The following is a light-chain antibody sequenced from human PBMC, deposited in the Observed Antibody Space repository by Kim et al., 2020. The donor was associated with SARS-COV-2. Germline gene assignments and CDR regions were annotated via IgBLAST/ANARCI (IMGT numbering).Light chain of an antibody. CDR2: DTF. CDR1: QSLSSM. J-gene: IGKJ4*01. CDR3: QQYNTWPLT. Sequence: SVSPGQRATLSCRASQSLSSMLAWFQQKPGQAPRLLIYDTFIRATDTPARFSGSGSGTDFTLTISSLQSEDFAVYYCQQYNTWPLTFGGGTKVEI. V-gene: IGKV3-15*01.